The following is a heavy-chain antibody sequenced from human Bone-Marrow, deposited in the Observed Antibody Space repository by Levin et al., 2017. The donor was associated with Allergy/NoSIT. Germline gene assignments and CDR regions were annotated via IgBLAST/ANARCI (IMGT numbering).Heavy chain of an antibody. J-gene: IGHJ3*02. CDR3: ATEKPAWRNALDS. V-gene: IGHV3-30*03. D-gene: IGHD2-2*01. CDR2: ISFDGSNK. CDR1: GITLRNYG. Sequence: PGGSLRLSCAASGITLRNYGMHWVRQAPGKGLEWVAGISFDGSNKYYADSVKGRYTISRDNSKNTLFLQMNSLRTEDTAVYYCATEKPAWRNALDSWGQGTMVTGSS.